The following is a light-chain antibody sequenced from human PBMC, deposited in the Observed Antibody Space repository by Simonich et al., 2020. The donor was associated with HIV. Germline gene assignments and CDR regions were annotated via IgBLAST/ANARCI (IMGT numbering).Light chain of an antibody. CDR3: QSYDSSLSGWV. CDR1: TSNIGAGYD. J-gene: IGLJ3*02. V-gene: IGLV1-40*01. CDR2: GNS. Sequence: QSVLTQPPSVSGAPGQRVTISCSVSTSNIGAGYDVHWYQQLPGTAPKLLIYGNSNRPSGFPDRFSGSKSGTSASLAITGLQAEDEADYYCQSYDSSLSGWVFGGGTKLTVL.